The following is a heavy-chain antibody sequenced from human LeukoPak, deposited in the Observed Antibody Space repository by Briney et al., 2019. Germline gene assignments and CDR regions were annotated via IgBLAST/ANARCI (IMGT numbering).Heavy chain of an antibody. CDR2: IYTSGST. CDR1: GGSISSYY. D-gene: IGHD3-3*01. J-gene: IGHJ3*02. V-gene: IGHV4-4*07. Sequence: SETLSLTCTVSGGSISSYYWSWIRQPAGKGLEWIGRIYTSGSTNYNPSLKSRVTMSVDTSKNQFSLKLSSVTAADTAVYYCARVGYDFWSGYYTGAFDIRGQGTMVTVSS. CDR3: ARVGYDFWSGYYTGAFDI.